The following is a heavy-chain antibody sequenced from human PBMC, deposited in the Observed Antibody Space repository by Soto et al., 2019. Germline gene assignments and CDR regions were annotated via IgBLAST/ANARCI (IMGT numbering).Heavy chain of an antibody. Sequence: SETLSLTCAVYGGSVSGYYWSWIRQPPGKGLEWIGEINHSGSTNYNPSLKSRVTISVDTSKNQFSLKLSSVTAADTAVYYCARSPFHGWFDPWGQGTLVTVSS. CDR3: ARSPFHGWFDP. CDR1: GGSVSGYY. CDR2: INHSGST. J-gene: IGHJ5*02. V-gene: IGHV4-34*01.